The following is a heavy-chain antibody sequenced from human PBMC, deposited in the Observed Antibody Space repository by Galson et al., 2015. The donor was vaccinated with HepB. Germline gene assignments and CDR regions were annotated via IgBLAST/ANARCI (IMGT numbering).Heavy chain of an antibody. J-gene: IGHJ5*02. Sequence: SPRPSCAASGFTFRTYSMNWLRQAPGKGLEWVSSISNSGSYIYYADSVTGRFTISRDNAKNSLYLQMNSLRAEDTAVYYCARAKDEGYGSAWYGNWWFDPWGQGTLVTVSS. V-gene: IGHV3-21*01. CDR1: GFTFRTYS. D-gene: IGHD6-19*01. CDR2: ISNSGSYI. CDR3: ARAKDEGYGSAWYGNWWFDP.